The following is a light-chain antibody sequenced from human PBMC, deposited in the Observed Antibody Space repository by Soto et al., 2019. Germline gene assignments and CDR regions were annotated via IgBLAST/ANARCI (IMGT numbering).Light chain of an antibody. J-gene: IGLJ1*01. CDR2: DNS. CDR3: QSYDSSLRGYV. Sequence: QSVLTQPPSVSGAPGQRVTISCTGSSSNIGAGYDVHWYQQLPGTAPKLLINDNSNRPSGVPDRFSDSKSGTTASLAIAGLRADDEADYYCQSYDSSLRGYVFGAGTKLTVL. CDR1: SSNIGAGYD. V-gene: IGLV1-40*01.